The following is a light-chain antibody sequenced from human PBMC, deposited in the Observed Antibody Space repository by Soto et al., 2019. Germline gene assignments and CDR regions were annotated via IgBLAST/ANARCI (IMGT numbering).Light chain of an antibody. Sequence: DIQMIQFPSTLSASVGDRVTITCRASQSISSWLAWYQQKPGKVPKLLIYDASSLQSGVPSRFSGSGSGTEFTLTISSLQPDDIATYFCQQYNTYPLTFGGGTKVDIK. CDR1: QSISSW. CDR2: DAS. J-gene: IGKJ4*01. V-gene: IGKV1-5*01. CDR3: QQYNTYPLT.